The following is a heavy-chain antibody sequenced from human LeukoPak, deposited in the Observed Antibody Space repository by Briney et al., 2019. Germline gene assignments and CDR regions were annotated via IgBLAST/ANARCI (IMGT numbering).Heavy chain of an antibody. CDR3: ARAAELYDFRGGYGPFDL. J-gene: IGHJ3*01. CDR1: GGSTKYYY. D-gene: IGHD3-3*01. V-gene: IGHV4-4*07. Sequence: SETLSLTCTVSGGSTKYYYWSWIRQPAGKRLEWIGRIHISGTFNYNPSLESRVTMSIDTSKSSFFLNLTSVTAADTAVYFCARAAELYDFRGGYGPFDLWGQGKMVTVSS. CDR2: IHISGTF.